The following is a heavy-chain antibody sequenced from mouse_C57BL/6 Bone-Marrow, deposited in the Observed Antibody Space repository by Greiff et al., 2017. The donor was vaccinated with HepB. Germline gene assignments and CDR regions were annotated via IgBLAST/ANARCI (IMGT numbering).Heavy chain of an antibody. CDR2: ISSGGDYI. V-gene: IGHV5-9-1*02. CDR3: TRVRRTFDY. Sequence: EVKLMESGEGLVKPGGSLKLSCAASGFTFSSYAMSWVRQTPEKRLEWVAYISSGGDYIYYADTVKGRFTISRDNARNTLYLQMSSLKSEDTAMYYCTRVRRTFDYWGQGTTLTVSS. CDR1: GFTFSSYA. J-gene: IGHJ2*01.